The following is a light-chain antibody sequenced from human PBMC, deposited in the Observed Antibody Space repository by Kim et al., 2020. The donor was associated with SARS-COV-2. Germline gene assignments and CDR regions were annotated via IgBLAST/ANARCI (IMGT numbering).Light chain of an antibody. V-gene: IGLV3-21*04. CDR1: NIGSKS. J-gene: IGLJ3*02. CDR3: QVWDSSSDHRV. Sequence: PGKTARITCGGNNIGSKSVHWYQQKPGQAPVLVIYYDSDRPSGIHERFSGSNSGNTATLTISRVEAGDEADYYCQVWDSSSDHRVSGGGTKLTVL. CDR2: YDS.